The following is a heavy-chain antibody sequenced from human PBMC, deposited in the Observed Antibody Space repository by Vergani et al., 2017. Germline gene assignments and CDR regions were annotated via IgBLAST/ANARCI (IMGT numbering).Heavy chain of an antibody. CDR3: AKPPPDIVVVPAAIDY. CDR2: ISGSGGSP. J-gene: IGHJ4*02. CDR1: GFTFSSYA. V-gene: IGHV3-23*01. Sequence: EVQLLESGGGLVQPGGSLRLSCTASGFTFSSYAMSWVRQAPGKGLEWVSAISGSGGSPYYADSVKGRFTISRDNSKNTLYRQMNSLRAEDTAGYYCAKPPPDIVVVPAAIDYWGQGTLVTVSS. D-gene: IGHD2-2*01.